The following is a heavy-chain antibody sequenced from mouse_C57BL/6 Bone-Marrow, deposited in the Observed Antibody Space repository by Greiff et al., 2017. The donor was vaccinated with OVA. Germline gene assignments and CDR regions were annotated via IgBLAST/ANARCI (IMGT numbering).Heavy chain of an antibody. V-gene: IGHV10-1*02. J-gene: IGHJ4*01. CDR2: IRSKSNNYAT. CDR3: VRHYGNFYATDY. CDR1: GFTFNTYA. D-gene: IGHD2-1*01. Sequence: EVQRVESGGGLVQPKGSLKLSCAASGFTFNTYAMNWVRQAPGKGLEWVARIRSKSNNYATYYADSVKDRFTISRDDSQSMLYLQMNNLKTEDTAMYYCVRHYGNFYATDYWGQGTSVTVSS.